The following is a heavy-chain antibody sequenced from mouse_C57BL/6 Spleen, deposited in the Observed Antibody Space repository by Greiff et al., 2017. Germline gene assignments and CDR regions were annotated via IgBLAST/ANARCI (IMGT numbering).Heavy chain of an antibody. J-gene: IGHJ2*01. D-gene: IGHD4-1*01. V-gene: IGHV1-80*01. Sequence: VQLQQSGAELVKPGASVKISCKASGYAFSSYWMNWVKQRPGKGLEWIGQIYPGDGDTNYNGKFKGKATLTADKSSSTAYMQRSSLTSEDSAVYFCARRRVNWDYFDYWGQGTTLTVSS. CDR3: ARRRVNWDYFDY. CDR2: IYPGDGDT. CDR1: GYAFSSYW.